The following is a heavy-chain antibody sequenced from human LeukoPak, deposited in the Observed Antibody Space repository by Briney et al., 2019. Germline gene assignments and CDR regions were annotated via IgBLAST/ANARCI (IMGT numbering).Heavy chain of an antibody. CDR2: IIPIFGTA. CDR3: ARGRRDGYNYDAFDN. J-gene: IGHJ3*02. CDR1: GGTFSSYA. Sequence: SVKVSCKASGGTFSSYAISWVRQAPGQGLEWMGGIIPIFGTANYAQKFQGRVTITTDESTSTAYMELSSLRSEDTAVYYCARGRRDGYNYDAFDNWGQGTMVTVSS. V-gene: IGHV1-69*05. D-gene: IGHD5-24*01.